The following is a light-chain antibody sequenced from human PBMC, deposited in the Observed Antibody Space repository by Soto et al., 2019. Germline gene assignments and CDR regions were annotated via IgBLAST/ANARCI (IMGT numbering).Light chain of an antibody. CDR3: QQYEDLPLT. J-gene: IGKJ4*01. Sequence: DIQMTQSPSPLSASVGDRVTITCQARQDISNYLNWYQQKPGKAPKLLIFDASNVETGVPSRFSGSGSGTHVTLTIHSLQAEDIATDYCQQYEDLPLTFGGGTKVEI. CDR2: DAS. CDR1: QDISNY. V-gene: IGKV1-33*01.